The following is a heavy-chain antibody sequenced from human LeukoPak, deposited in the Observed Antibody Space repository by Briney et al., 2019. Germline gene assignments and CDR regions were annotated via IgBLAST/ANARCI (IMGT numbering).Heavy chain of an antibody. V-gene: IGHV3-20*04. J-gene: IGHJ4*02. CDR2: INWNGGST. Sequence: GGSLRLSCAASGFTFDDFGMSWVRQAPGKGLERVSGINWNGGSTGYADSVKGRFTISRDNAKNSLFLQMNSLRVEDTAVYYCARFGAAAGPFDYWGQGTLVTVSS. CDR1: GFTFDDFG. CDR3: ARFGAAAGPFDY. D-gene: IGHD6-13*01.